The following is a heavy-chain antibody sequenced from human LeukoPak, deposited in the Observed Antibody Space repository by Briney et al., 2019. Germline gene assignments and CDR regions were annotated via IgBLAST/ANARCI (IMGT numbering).Heavy chain of an antibody. J-gene: IGHJ4*02. CDR1: GFTFSDFY. V-gene: IGHV3-11*01. Sequence: PGGSLRLSCAASGFTFSDFYMSWIRQAPGKGLEWISYISGSGYTIYYADSVKGRFTISRDSAKNSLHLQMNSLRAEDTAMYYCGRMASSGFYVVNWGQGTLVTVSS. CDR3: GRMASSGFYVVN. CDR2: ISGSGYTI. D-gene: IGHD3-22*01.